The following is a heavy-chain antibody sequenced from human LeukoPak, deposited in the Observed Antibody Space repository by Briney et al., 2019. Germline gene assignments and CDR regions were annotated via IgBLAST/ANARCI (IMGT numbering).Heavy chain of an antibody. D-gene: IGHD2-15*01. V-gene: IGHV4-4*07. CDR2: IYTSGST. J-gene: IGHJ3*02. CDR1: GGSISSYY. Sequence: PSETLSLTCTVSGGSISSYYWSWIRQPAGKGLEWIGRIYTSGSTNYNPSLKSRVTMSVDTSKNQFSLKLSSVTAADTAVYYCARDRVEWGSILYGAFDIWGQGTMVTVSS. CDR3: ARDRVEWGSILYGAFDI.